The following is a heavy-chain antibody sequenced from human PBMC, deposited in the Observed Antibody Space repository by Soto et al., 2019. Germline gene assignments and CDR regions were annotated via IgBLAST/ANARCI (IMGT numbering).Heavy chain of an antibody. CDR2: ISYDGSNK. J-gene: IGHJ4*02. D-gene: IGHD3-10*01. V-gene: IGHV3-30*18. CDR1: GFTFSSYG. Sequence: QVQLVESGGGVVQPGRSLRLSCAASGFTFSSYGMHWVRQAPGKGLEWVAVISYDGSNKYYADSVKGRFTISRDNSKNTLYLQMNSLRAEDTAVYYCAKEAVRGVDTPYYFDYWSQGTLVTVSS. CDR3: AKEAVRGVDTPYYFDY.